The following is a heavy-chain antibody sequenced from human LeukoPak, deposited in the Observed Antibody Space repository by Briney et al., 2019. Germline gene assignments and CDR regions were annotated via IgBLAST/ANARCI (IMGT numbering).Heavy chain of an antibody. J-gene: IGHJ4*02. CDR1: GYTFTGYY. D-gene: IGHD5-12*01. CDR2: INPNSGGT. Sequence: ASVSVSCKASGYTFTGYYMHWVRQAPGQGLEWMGWINPNSGGTNYAQKFQGRVTMTRDTSISTAYMELSRLSSDDTAVYYCARVLVDSGYDSYFDYWGQGTLVTGSS. V-gene: IGHV1-2*02. CDR3: ARVLVDSGYDSYFDY.